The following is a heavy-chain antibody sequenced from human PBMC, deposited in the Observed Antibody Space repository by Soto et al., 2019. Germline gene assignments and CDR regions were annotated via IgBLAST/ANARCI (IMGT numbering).Heavy chain of an antibody. CDR1: GDSISSRSFYY. CDR3: ARLLIAAAAYAMDV. V-gene: IGHV4-39*01. D-gene: IGHD6-13*01. Sequence: QLQLQESGPGLVKPSETLSLTCTVSGDSISSRSFYYWGWIRQPPGKGLEWIGIIYYSGNAYYNPSLESRVTMSVDTSKNQFSLQLRSLTAADTAVYYCARLLIAAAAYAMDVWGQGTAVTVSS. J-gene: IGHJ6*02. CDR2: IYYSGNA.